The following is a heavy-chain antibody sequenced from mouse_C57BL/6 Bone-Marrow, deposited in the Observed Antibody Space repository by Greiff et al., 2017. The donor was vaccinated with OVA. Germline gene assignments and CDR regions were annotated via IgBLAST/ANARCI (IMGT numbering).Heavy chain of an antibody. CDR3: AREASYYGSSYVGY. CDR1: GYTFTSYG. Sequence: VQLQESGAELARPGASVKLSCKAFGYTFTSYGISWVKQRTGQGLEWIGEIYPRSGNTYYNEKFKGKATLTADKSSSTAYMELRSLTSEDSAVYFCAREASYYGSSYVGYWGQGTTLTVSS. D-gene: IGHD1-1*01. CDR2: IYPRSGNT. V-gene: IGHV1-81*01. J-gene: IGHJ2*01.